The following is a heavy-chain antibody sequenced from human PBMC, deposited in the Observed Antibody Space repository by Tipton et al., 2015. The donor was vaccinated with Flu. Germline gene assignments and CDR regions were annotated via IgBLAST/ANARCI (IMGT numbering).Heavy chain of an antibody. CDR1: GGSINSYY. D-gene: IGHD3-10*01. CDR3: ARDRGWPASLDY. Sequence: TLSLTCTVSGGSINSYYWTWIRQSAGKGLEWLGRIYTTGSTNYNPSLTSRVTMSLDTSENQLSLKLSSVTAADTAVYYCARDRGWPASLDYWGQGILVTVSS. J-gene: IGHJ4*02. CDR2: IYTTGST. V-gene: IGHV4-4*07.